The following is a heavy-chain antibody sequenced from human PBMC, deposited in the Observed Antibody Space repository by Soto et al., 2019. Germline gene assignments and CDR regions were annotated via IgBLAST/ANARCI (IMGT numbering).Heavy chain of an antibody. V-gene: IGHV3-73*01. CDR1: GFTFSGSA. D-gene: IGHD2-2*02. Sequence: EVQLVESGGGLVQPGGSLRLSCGASGFTFSGSAIHWVRQASGKGLEWLGIIRSKANNYATADGASVKGRFTISRDESKNTAYLKMNSLKTEYTAIYYCSRQRFSPYNHWGQGTLVTVSS. CDR3: SRQRFSPYNH. CDR2: IRSKANNYAT. J-gene: IGHJ5*02.